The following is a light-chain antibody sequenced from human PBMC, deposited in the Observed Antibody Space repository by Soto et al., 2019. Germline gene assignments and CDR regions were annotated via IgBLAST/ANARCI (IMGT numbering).Light chain of an antibody. J-gene: IGKJ1*01. CDR2: GAS. CDR3: QQYNNWWT. Sequence: KEFRPPPATLHLNPGERATLSCRASQSVSSSLGWYQQNPGQAPRLLIYGASTRATGIAAWCSGSGSGTEFTLTISSLQSEDFAVYYCQQYNNWWTFGQGTKVDI. V-gene: IGKV3-15*01. CDR1: QSVSSS.